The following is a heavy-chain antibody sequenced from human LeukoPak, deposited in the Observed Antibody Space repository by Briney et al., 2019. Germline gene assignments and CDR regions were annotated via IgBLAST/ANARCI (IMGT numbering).Heavy chain of an antibody. D-gene: IGHD3-16*02. CDR3: ARGGLLYDYVWGSYRPEEYYFDY. CDR2: INPNSGGT. CDR1: GYTFTGYY. Sequence: GASVKVSCKASGYTFTGYYMHWVRQAPGQGLEWMGWINPNSGGTNYAQKFQGRVTMTRDTSISTAYMELSRLRSDDTAVYYCARGGLLYDYVWGSYRPEEYYFDYWGQGTLVTVSS. J-gene: IGHJ4*02. V-gene: IGHV1-2*02.